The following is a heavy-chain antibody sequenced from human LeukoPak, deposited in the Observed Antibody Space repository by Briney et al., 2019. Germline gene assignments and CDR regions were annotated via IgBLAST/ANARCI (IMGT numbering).Heavy chain of an antibody. CDR2: IKQDGSEK. J-gene: IGHJ4*02. D-gene: IGHD3-9*01. CDR3: ARDLTYYAILTGYYNPAFFDY. Sequence: GGSLRLSCAASGFTFSSYWMSWVRQAPGKGLEWVANIKQDGSEKYYVDSVKGRFTISRDNAKNSRYLQMNSLRAEDTAVYYCARDLTYYAILTGYYNPAFFDYWGQGTLVTVSS. V-gene: IGHV3-7*01. CDR1: GFTFSSYW.